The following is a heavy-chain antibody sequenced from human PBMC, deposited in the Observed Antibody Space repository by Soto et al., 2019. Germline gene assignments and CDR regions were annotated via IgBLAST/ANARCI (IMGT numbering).Heavy chain of an antibody. Sequence: ASVKVSCKASGYTFTSYGISWVRQAPGQGLEWMGWINAYNGNTNYAQKLQGRVTMTKYTSTSTAYMELRSLRSDDTAVYYCARDRGYSYGFSSVFDPWGQGTLVTVSS. CDR1: GYTFTSYG. D-gene: IGHD5-18*01. V-gene: IGHV1-18*04. J-gene: IGHJ5*02. CDR3: ARDRGYSYGFSSVFDP. CDR2: INAYNGNT.